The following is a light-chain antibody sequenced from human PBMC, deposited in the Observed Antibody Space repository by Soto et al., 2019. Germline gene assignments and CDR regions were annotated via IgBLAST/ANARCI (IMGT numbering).Light chain of an antibody. CDR2: EVT. CDR1: SSDVGIYNY. J-gene: IGLJ1*01. Sequence: SALTQPASVSGSPGQSIAISCTGSSSDVGIYNYVSWYQQHPGKVPKLIIYEVTNRPSGVSNRFSGSKSGNTASLTISGLQAEDEADYYCFSFTSTNTHVFGSGTKVTVL. CDR3: FSFTSTNTHV. V-gene: IGLV2-14*01.